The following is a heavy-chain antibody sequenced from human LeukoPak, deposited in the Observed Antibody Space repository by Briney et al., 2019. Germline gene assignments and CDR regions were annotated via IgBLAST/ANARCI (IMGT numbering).Heavy chain of an antibody. CDR3: ARDLGGRFDY. CDR1: GFTFSSYS. CDR2: ITSSSSYL. Sequence: GGSLRLSCVASGFTFSSYSMNWVRQAPGKGLEWVSSITSSSSYLYYADLLNGRFTISRDNAKNSLYLQMNSLRAEDTAVYYCARDLGGRFDYWGQGTLVTVSS. D-gene: IGHD3-16*01. V-gene: IGHV3-21*01. J-gene: IGHJ4*02.